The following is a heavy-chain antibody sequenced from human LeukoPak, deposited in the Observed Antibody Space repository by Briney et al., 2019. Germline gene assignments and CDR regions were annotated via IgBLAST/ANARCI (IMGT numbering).Heavy chain of an antibody. CDR1: GYTFTGYY. Sequence: ASVKVSCKASGYTFTGYYMHWVRQAPGQGLEWMGWINPNSGGTNYAQKFQGWVTMTRDTSISTAYMELSRLRSDDTAVYYCAREGVGDFWSGYYTRSLDYWGQGTLVTVS. CDR3: AREGVGDFWSGYYTRSLDY. J-gene: IGHJ4*02. D-gene: IGHD3-3*01. V-gene: IGHV1-2*04. CDR2: INPNSGGT.